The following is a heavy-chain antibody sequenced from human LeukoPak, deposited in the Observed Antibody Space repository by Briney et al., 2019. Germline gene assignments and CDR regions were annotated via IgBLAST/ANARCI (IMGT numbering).Heavy chain of an antibody. CDR2: SRNKVNSYTT. CDR3: AVGNYYDSSGYFMNAFDI. Sequence: GGSLRLSCAASGFIFSDHYMDWVRQAPGKGLEWVGRSRNKVNSYTTVYAASVKGRFTISRDDSGNSLYLQMNSLKTEDTAVYYCAVGNYYDSSGYFMNAFDIWGQGTMVTVSS. CDR1: GFIFSDHY. V-gene: IGHV3-72*01. J-gene: IGHJ3*02. D-gene: IGHD3-22*01.